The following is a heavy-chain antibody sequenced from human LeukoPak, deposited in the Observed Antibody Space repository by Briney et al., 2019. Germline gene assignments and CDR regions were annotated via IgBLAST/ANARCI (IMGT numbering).Heavy chain of an antibody. CDR3: ARVSRRDGYNSHYYYYYMDV. J-gene: IGHJ6*03. V-gene: IGHV4-59*01. Sequence: SETLSLTCTVSRGSLSSYYWSWLRQPPGKGLEWIGYIYYSGCTNYNPSLKSRVTISVDTSKNQYTLKLSSVTAADTAAYYCARVSRRDGYNSHYYYYYMDVWGKGTTVTVSS. D-gene: IGHD5-24*01. CDR1: RGSLSSYY. CDR2: IYYSGCT.